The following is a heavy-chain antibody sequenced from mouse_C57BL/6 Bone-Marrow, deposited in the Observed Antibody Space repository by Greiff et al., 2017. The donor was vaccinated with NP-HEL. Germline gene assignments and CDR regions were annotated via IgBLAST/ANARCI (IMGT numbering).Heavy chain of an antibody. J-gene: IGHJ4*01. D-gene: IGHD1-1*01. CDR3: ARNWGYGSSYEAMDY. V-gene: IGHV1-81*01. Sequence: QVQLQQSGAELARPGASVKLSCKASGYTFTSYGISWVKQRTGQGLEWIGEIYPRSGNTYYNEKFKGKATLTADKSSSTAYMELRSLTSEDSAVYFCARNWGYGSSYEAMDYWGQGTSVTVSS. CDR1: GYTFTSYG. CDR2: IYPRSGNT.